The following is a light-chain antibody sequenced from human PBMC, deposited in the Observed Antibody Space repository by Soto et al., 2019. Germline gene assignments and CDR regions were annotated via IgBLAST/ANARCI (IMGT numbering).Light chain of an antibody. CDR2: RNN. Sequence: QSALTQPPSASGTPGQRVTISCSGSSSNIGSNYAYWYQQLPGTAPKLLIYRNNQRPSGVPDRFSGSKSGTSASLAISGLRSEDEADYYCAAWDDSLSGLYVFGTGTKVTVL. CDR3: AAWDDSLSGLYV. CDR1: SSNIGSNY. V-gene: IGLV1-47*01. J-gene: IGLJ1*01.